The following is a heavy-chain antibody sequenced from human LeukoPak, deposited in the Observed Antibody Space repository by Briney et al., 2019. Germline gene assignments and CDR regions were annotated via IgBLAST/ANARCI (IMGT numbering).Heavy chain of an antibody. D-gene: IGHD3-3*01. CDR2: ISGSGGST. CDR1: GFTFSSYA. CDR3: ARDGVDPVAFDI. J-gene: IGHJ3*02. V-gene: IGHV3-23*01. Sequence: AGGSLRLSCAASGFTFSSYAMSWVRQAPGKGLEWVSLISGSGGSTYYADSVKGRFTISRDNAKNSLYLQMNSLRAEDTAVYYCARDGVDPVAFDIWGQGTMVTVSS.